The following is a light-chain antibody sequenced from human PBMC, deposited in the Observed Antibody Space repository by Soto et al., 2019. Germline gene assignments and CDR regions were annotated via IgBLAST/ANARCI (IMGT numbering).Light chain of an antibody. J-gene: IGLJ2*01. V-gene: IGLV2-14*01. Sequence: QSALTQPAPVSGSPGQSITISCTGTSMDVGGYNFVSWYQQHPGKAPKLMIYDVSNRPSGVSNRFSGSKSGNTASLTISGLQAEDEADYYCSSYTSSSTVVFGGGTKLTVL. CDR3: SSYTSSSTVV. CDR2: DVS. CDR1: SMDVGGYNF.